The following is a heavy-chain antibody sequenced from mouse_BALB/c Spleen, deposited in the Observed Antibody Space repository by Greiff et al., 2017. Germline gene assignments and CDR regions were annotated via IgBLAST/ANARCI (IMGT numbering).Heavy chain of an antibody. CDR3: ARRAYYRYDGIGYYAMDY. J-gene: IGHJ4*01. D-gene: IGHD2-14*01. Sequence: QVQLKESGPGLVQPSQSLSITCTVSGFSLTSYGVHWVRQSPGKGLEWLGVIWSGGSTDYNAAFISRLSISKDNSKSQVFFKMNSLQANDTAIYYCARRAYYRYDGIGYYAMDYWGQGTSVTVSS. V-gene: IGHV2-2*02. CDR1: GFSLTSYG. CDR2: IWSGGST.